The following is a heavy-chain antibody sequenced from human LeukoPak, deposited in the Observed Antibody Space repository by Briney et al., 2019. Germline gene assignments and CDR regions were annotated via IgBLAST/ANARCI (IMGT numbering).Heavy chain of an antibody. D-gene: IGHD3-16*01. Sequence: PSETLSLTCTVSGGSISNSFWAWIRQPPGKGLEWIGYIHNSGTTKYNLTLESRVAISLDTSRNQFSLKLSSVTAADTAIYYCARDSRGGGPDFDYWGQGTLVTVSS. CDR3: ARDSRGGGPDFDY. CDR1: GGSISNSF. V-gene: IGHV4-59*01. CDR2: IHNSGTT. J-gene: IGHJ4*02.